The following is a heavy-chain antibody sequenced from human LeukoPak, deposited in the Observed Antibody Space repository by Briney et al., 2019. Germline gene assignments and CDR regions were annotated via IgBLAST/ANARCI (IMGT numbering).Heavy chain of an antibody. CDR2: ISSSGSTI. V-gene: IGHV3-11*04. CDR1: GFTFSDYY. D-gene: IGHD3-3*01. J-gene: IGHJ3*02. Sequence: GGSLRLSCAASGFTFSDYYMSWIRQAPGKGLEWVSYISSSGSTIYYADSVKGRFTISRDNAKNSLYQQMNSLRAEDTAVYYCAREPLYYDFWSGYSRTDAFDIWGQGTMVTVSS. CDR3: AREPLYYDFWSGYSRTDAFDI.